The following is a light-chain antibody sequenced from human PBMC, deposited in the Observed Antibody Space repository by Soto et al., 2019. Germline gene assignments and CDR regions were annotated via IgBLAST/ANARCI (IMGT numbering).Light chain of an antibody. Sequence: AIQLTQSPSSLSASVGDRVTITCRASQGISRALAWYQQKPVKAPKLLIYDASSLESGVPSRFSGSGSGTDFTLTISSLQPEDFATSYCQQFNSYPHLFGSRTKVDIK. V-gene: IGKV1-13*02. CDR2: DAS. J-gene: IGKJ3*01. CDR1: QGISRA. CDR3: QQFNSYPHL.